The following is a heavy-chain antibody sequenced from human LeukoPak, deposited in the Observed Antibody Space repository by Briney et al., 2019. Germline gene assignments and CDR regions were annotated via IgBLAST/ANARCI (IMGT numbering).Heavy chain of an antibody. CDR2: INHSGST. V-gene: IGHV4-34*01. D-gene: IGHD3-10*01. J-gene: IGHJ6*03. CDR3: ARGFSVVRGVILTHYYYYMDV. CDR1: GGSFSGYY. Sequence: SETLSLTCAVYGGSFSGYYWSWIRQPPGKGPEWIGEINHSGSTNYNPSLKSRVTISVDTSKNQFSLKLSSVTAADTAVYYCARGFSVVRGVILTHYYYYMDVWGQGTMVAVSS.